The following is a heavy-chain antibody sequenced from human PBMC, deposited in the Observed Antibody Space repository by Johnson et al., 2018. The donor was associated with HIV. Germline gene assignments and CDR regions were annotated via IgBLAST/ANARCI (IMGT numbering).Heavy chain of an antibody. Sequence: QVQLVESGGGVVQPGRSLRLSCAASGFTFNNFAMAWIRQAPGKGLEWISYISSSGSTIYYADSVKGRFTISRDNAKNTLYLQMNSLRAEDTAVYYCAKDPPFYAFDIWGQGTMVTVSS. V-gene: IGHV3-11*01. CDR3: AKDPPFYAFDI. CDR2: ISSSGSTI. J-gene: IGHJ3*02. CDR1: GFTFNNFA. D-gene: IGHD3-16*01.